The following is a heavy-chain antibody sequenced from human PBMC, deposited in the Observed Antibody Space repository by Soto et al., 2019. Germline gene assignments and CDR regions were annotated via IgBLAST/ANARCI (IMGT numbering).Heavy chain of an antibody. Sequence: GSLRLSCAASGFTFSSYAMSWVRQAPGKGLEWVSAISGGGGSTYYADSVKGRVTISRDNSKNTLYLQMNSLRAEDTALYYCAKVSLGATTITDYYYYGLDVCGQGTTVTV. CDR3: AKVSLGATTITDYYYYGLDV. CDR2: ISGGGGST. J-gene: IGHJ6*02. V-gene: IGHV3-23*01. D-gene: IGHD1-26*01. CDR1: GFTFSSYA.